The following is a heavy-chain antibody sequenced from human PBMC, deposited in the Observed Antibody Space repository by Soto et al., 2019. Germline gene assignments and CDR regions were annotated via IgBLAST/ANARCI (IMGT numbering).Heavy chain of an antibody. V-gene: IGHV3-23*01. CDR3: AKEKGELWPVIGDSFDF. D-gene: IGHD1-26*01. Sequence: GGSLRLSCAASGFTFSRHGMSWVRQVPGKGLQWVSGISGSGGSSFYADSVKGRFTISRDNGKYTVYLEMKSLRAEDTAIYYCAKEKGELWPVIGDSFDFWGQGTLVTVSS. CDR2: ISGSGGSS. J-gene: IGHJ4*02. CDR1: GFTFSRHG.